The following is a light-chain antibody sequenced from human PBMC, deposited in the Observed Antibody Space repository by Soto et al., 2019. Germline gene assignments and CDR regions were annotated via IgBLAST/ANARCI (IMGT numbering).Light chain of an antibody. V-gene: IGKV3-20*01. Sequence: EIVLTRSPGSLSLSPGERATLSCRASQSVGSSYLAWYQQKPGQAPRLLIYGASSRATGIPDRFSGSGSGTDFTLTISRMEPEDFAVYYCHQYGSSPLTFGGGTKVEIE. CDR2: GAS. CDR1: QSVGSSY. CDR3: HQYGSSPLT. J-gene: IGKJ4*01.